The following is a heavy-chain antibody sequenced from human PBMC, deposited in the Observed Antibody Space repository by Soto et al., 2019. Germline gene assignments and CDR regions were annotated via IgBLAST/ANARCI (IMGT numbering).Heavy chain of an antibody. V-gene: IGHV4-61*01. D-gene: IGHD1-1*01. J-gene: IGHJ4*02. CDR3: ARTTAVPNSLRSRYFFDY. Sequence: SESLSLTCSVSGGSVSNKTYYWSWIRQPPGKRLEWIGYVYYSGTTNYNPSLKSRVTISVDTSKNQFSLRLSSVTAADTALYYCARTTAVPNSLRSRYFFDYWGQGILVTVSS. CDR2: VYYSGTT. CDR1: GGSVSNKTYY.